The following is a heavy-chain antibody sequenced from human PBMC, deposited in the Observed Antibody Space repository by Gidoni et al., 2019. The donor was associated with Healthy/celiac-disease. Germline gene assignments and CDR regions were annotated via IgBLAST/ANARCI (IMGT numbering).Heavy chain of an antibody. CDR3: RYFLGIGVAGVIDY. J-gene: IGHJ4*02. CDR1: GFPFSGSA. Sequence: EVQLVASGGGLVQPGGSLQLSCAASGFPFSGSAMHWVRQASGKGLEWVGRSRSKANSDATAYAASVKGRFTISRDDSKNTAYLQMNSLKTEDTAVYYCRYFLGIGVAGVIDYWGQGTLVTVSS. CDR2: SRSKANSDAT. D-gene: IGHD6-19*01. V-gene: IGHV3-73*02.